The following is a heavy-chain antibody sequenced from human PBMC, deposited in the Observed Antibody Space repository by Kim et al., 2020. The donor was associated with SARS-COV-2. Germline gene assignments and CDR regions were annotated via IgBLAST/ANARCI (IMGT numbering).Heavy chain of an antibody. D-gene: IGHD3-3*02. V-gene: IGHV4-31*03. CDR2: IHFSGST. Sequence: SETLSLTCNVSGDSISSGDDYWSWIRQHPGKGLEWIGYIHFSGSTYYNPSLKSRLTMSVDTSKNQFSLKLTSVTTADTAMYYCARADLSISPSFDYWGQGTLVTVSS. CDR3: ARADLSISPSFDY. J-gene: IGHJ4*02. CDR1: GDSISSGDDY.